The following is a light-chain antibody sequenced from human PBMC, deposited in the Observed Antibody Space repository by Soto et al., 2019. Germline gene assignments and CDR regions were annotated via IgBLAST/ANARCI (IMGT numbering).Light chain of an antibody. CDR3: QQFNSCPVT. Sequence: AIQVTQSPSSLSASVGDRVTITCLASQDIRGALAWYQQKPGKPPKLLIYDVSTLENGVPARFSGDSSGTQFTLTISGLQPEDFGTYYCQQFNSCPVTFGHGTRLDIK. CDR1: QDIRGA. CDR2: DVS. V-gene: IGKV1-13*02. J-gene: IGKJ5*01.